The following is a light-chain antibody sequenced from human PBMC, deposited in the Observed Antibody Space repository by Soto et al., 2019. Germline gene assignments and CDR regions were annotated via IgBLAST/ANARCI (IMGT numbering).Light chain of an antibody. CDR3: SSYAVTKTFI. J-gene: IGLJ1*01. CDR2: DVS. V-gene: IGLV2-8*01. Sequence: QSALTQPPSASGSPGQSVTISCTGTNSDVGNYNSVSWYQQHPGKAPKLLIYDVSQRPSGVPDRFSGSKSGNTASLTVSGLQADDEADYYCSSYAVTKTFIFGTGTKVTVL. CDR1: NSDVGNYNS.